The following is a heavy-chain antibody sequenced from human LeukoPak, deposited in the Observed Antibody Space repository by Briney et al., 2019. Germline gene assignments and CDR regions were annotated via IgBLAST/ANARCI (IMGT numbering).Heavy chain of an antibody. D-gene: IGHD2-2*01. Sequence: VGSVKVSCKASGYTFTGYYMHWVGQAPGQGLEWMGWINPNSGGTNYAQKFQGWVTMTRDTSISTAYMELSRLRSDDTAVYYCARCSSTSCYFGMDVWGQGTTVTVFS. V-gene: IGHV1-2*04. CDR2: INPNSGGT. J-gene: IGHJ6*02. CDR3: ARCSSTSCYFGMDV. CDR1: GYTFTGYY.